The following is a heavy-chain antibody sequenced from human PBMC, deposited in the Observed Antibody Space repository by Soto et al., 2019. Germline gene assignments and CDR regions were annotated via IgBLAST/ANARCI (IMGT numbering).Heavy chain of an antibody. J-gene: IGHJ4*02. CDR3: AKDRERDAWYEDY. V-gene: IGHV3-23*01. CDR1: GFSFSNYA. Sequence: EVQLLESGGGLVQPGGSLRLSCVASGFSFSNYAMTWVRQAPGKGLEWVSVISGSDGRTYYADSVKGRFTISRDNSKNTLYLQMNSLRAEDTAVYYCAKDRERDAWYEDYWGQGTLVTVSS. D-gene: IGHD6-13*01. CDR2: ISGSDGRT.